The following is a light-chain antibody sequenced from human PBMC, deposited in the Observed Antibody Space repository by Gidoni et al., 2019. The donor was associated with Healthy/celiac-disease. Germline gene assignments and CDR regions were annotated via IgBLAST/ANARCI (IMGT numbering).Light chain of an antibody. J-gene: IGLJ1*01. CDR3: QSYDSSLWRV. CDR1: SSNIWAGYD. V-gene: IGLV1-40*01. CDR2: GNS. Sequence: QSVLTQPTSVARAPGQRVTISCTGSSSNIWAGYDVHWYQQLPGTAPKLLIYGNSNRPSGVPDRFSGSKSGTSASLAITGLQAEDEADYYCQSYDSSLWRVFGTGTKVTV.